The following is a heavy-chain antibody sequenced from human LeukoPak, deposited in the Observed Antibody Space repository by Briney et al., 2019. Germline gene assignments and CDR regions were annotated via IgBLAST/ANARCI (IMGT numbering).Heavy chain of an antibody. D-gene: IGHD3-22*01. CDR1: GGSISSYY. CDR2: IYYSGST. CDR3: ARESITMIVEGAFDI. J-gene: IGHJ3*02. Sequence: ASETLSLTCTVSGGSISSYYWSWIRQPPGKGLEWIGYIYYSGSTNYNPSLKSRVTISVDTSKNQFSLKLSSVTAADTAVYYCARESITMIVEGAFDIWGQGTMVTVSS. V-gene: IGHV4-59*01.